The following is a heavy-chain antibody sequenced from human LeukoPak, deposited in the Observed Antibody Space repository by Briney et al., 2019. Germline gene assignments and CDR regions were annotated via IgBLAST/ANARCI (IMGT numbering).Heavy chain of an antibody. Sequence: VRSLRLSCAASGFNFHAYAMSWARQVPGKGLEGVAGIRDSGGSTDYADSVKGRFTISRDNSKNTLYLQMDSLRAEDTAVYYCAKEIRPPYIAMGGWDYWGQGTLVTVSS. CDR1: GFNFHAYA. D-gene: IGHD3-10*01. CDR3: AKEIRPPYIAMGGWDY. J-gene: IGHJ4*02. CDR2: IRDSGGST. V-gene: IGHV3-23*01.